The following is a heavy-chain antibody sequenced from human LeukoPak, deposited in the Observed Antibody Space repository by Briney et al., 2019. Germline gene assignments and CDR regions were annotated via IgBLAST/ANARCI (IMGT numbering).Heavy chain of an antibody. J-gene: IGHJ5*02. D-gene: IGHD2-2*01. CDR2: IIPIFGTA. Sequence: SVKVSCKASGGTFSNYAITWVRQAPGQGLEWMGGIIPIFGTANYAQKFQGRVTITADESTSTAYMELSSLRSEDTAVYYCAYGPAAIRNNWFDPWGQGTLVTVSS. CDR3: AYGPAAIRNNWFDP. CDR1: GGTFSNYA. V-gene: IGHV1-69*13.